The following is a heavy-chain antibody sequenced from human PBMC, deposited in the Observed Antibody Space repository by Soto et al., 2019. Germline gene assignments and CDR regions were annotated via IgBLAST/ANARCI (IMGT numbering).Heavy chain of an antibody. CDR3: AKARNGYTYGSFDY. Sequence: PGGSLRLSCAASGFTFSTSVMTWVRQAPGKGLEWVTGVSGDGYSIYYADSVKGRFAISRDNSKNTLYLQMNSLRAEDTAFYYCAKARNGYTYGSFDYWGQGMLVTVSS. D-gene: IGHD5-18*01. CDR2: VSGDGYSI. CDR1: GFTFSTSV. J-gene: IGHJ4*02. V-gene: IGHV3-23*01.